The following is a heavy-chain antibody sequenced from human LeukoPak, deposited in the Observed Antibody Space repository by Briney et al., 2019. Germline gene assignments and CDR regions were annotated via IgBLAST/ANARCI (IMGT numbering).Heavy chain of an antibody. CDR2: ISSTSTFL. V-gene: IGHV3-21*06. CDR1: GFNFNTYS. Sequence: GGSLRLSCGASGFNFNTYSMTWVRQAPGKGLEWVSSISSTSTFLYYADSVKGRFTVSRDNADHTVFLQLTSLRAEDTAVYYCTRGGYSSSWYPPFEYWGQGTQVAVSS. J-gene: IGHJ4*02. D-gene: IGHD6-13*01. CDR3: TRGGYSSSWYPPFEY.